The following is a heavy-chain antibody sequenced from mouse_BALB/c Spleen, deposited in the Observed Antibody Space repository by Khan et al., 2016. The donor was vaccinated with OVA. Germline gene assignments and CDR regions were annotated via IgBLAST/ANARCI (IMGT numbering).Heavy chain of an antibody. CDR1: GYTFTTAG. V-gene: IGHV9-4*02. CDR2: INTHSGVP. CDR3: ARGGAAYYRNDGGAMDY. J-gene: IGHJ4*01. Sequence: QIQLVQSGPELKKPGETVRISCKASGYTFTTAGMQWVQKMPGKGLKWIGWINTHSGVPKYAVDFKGRFAFSLETSASTAYLQITNLKNEDTATYCCARGGAAYYRNDGGAMDYWGQGTSVTVSS. D-gene: IGHD2-14*01.